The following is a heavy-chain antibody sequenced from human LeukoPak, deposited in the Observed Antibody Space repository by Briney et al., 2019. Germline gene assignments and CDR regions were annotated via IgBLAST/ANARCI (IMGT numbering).Heavy chain of an antibody. CDR1: GGTFSSYA. Sequence: ASVTVSCKASGGTFSSYASSWVRQAPGQGLEWMGGSIPSFGTANYAQKFQGRITITTDESTSTADMELSSLRSEDTAVYYCASSEYCSSTSCFTKIGYYYYYMDVWGKGTPVTVSS. CDR3: ASSEYCSSTSCFTKIGYYYYYMDV. D-gene: IGHD2-2*01. CDR2: SIPSFGTA. V-gene: IGHV1-69*05. J-gene: IGHJ6*03.